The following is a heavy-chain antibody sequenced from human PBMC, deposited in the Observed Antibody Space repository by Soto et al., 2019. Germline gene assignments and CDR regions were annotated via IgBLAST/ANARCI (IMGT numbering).Heavy chain of an antibody. J-gene: IGHJ6*02. CDR2: ISGSGGST. CDR3: AKEGGMIPPTWVNYYYYGMDV. D-gene: IGHD1-26*01. V-gene: IGHV3-23*01. CDR1: GFTFSSYA. Sequence: VQLLESGGGLVQPGGSLRLSCAASGFTFSSYAMSWVRQAPGKGLEWVSAISGSGGSTYYADSVKGRFTISRDNSKNTLYLQMNSLRAEDTAVYYCAKEGGMIPPTWVNYYYYGMDVWGQGTTVTVSS.